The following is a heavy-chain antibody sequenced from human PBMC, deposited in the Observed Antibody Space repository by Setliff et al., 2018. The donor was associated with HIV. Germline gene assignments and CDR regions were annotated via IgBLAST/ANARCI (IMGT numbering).Heavy chain of an antibody. CDR2: INHSGST. CDR3: ARRYRIAARPKWFDP. Sequence: KPSETLSLTCAVYGGSFSDYYWSWIRQPPGKGPEWIGEINHSGSTNYNPSLKSRVTIPVDTSKNQFSLKLSSVTASDTAVYYCARRYRIAARPKWFDPWGQGTLVTVSS. CDR1: GGSFSDYY. D-gene: IGHD6-6*01. V-gene: IGHV4-34*01. J-gene: IGHJ5*02.